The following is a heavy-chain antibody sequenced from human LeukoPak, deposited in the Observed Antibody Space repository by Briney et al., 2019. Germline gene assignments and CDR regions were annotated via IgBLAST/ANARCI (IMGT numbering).Heavy chain of an antibody. CDR2: IRYDGSNK. Sequence: GGSLRLSCAASGFTFSSYGMHWVRQAPGKGLEWVAFIRYDGSNKYYADSVKGRFTISRDNSKNTLYLQMNSLRAEDTAEYYCAKDTYCGGDCYSTWPHYYYYYMDVWGKGTTVTVSS. D-gene: IGHD2-21*02. V-gene: IGHV3-30*02. CDR3: AKDTYCGGDCYSTWPHYYYYYMDV. CDR1: GFTFSSYG. J-gene: IGHJ6*03.